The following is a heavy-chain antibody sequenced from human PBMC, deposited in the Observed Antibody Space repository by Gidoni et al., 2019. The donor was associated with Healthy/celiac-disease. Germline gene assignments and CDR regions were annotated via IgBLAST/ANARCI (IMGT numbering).Heavy chain of an antibody. D-gene: IGHD3-10*01. Sequence: EVQLVESGGGLVQPGWSLRLSCSASGFTFSSYAMHWVRQAPGKGLEYVSAISSNGGSTYYADSVKGRFTISRDNSKNTLYLQMSSLRAEDTAVYYCVKGQRYYYGSGSFGGMDVWGQGTTVTVSS. CDR1: GFTFSSYA. V-gene: IGHV3-64D*06. CDR2: ISSNGGST. CDR3: VKGQRYYYGSGSFGGMDV. J-gene: IGHJ6*02.